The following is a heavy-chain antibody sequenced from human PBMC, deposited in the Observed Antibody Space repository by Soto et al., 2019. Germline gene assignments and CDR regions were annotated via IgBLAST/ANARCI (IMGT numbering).Heavy chain of an antibody. Sequence: EVQLVESGGGLVQPGGSLRLSCAASGFTFSSYSMNWVRQAPGKGLEWVSYISSSSSTKYYADSVKGRFTLSRDNAKNSLYLQMNILRDEDTAVYYCARDPGQITMVRGVSDYWGQGTLVAVSS. D-gene: IGHD3-10*01. CDR3: ARDPGQITMVRGVSDY. CDR2: ISSSSSTK. V-gene: IGHV3-48*02. J-gene: IGHJ4*02. CDR1: GFTFSSYS.